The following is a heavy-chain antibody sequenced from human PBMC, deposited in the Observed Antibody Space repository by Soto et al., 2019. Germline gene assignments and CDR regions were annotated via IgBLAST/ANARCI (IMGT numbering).Heavy chain of an antibody. Sequence: SETLSLTCTVSGGSISSSSYYWGWIRQPPGKGLEWIGSIYYSGSTYYNPSLKSRVTISVDTSKNQFSLKLSSVTAADTAVYYCARHDGYGDNYYYGMDVWGQGTTVTVSS. CDR3: ARHDGYGDNYYYGMDV. V-gene: IGHV4-39*01. D-gene: IGHD4-17*01. CDR1: GGSISSSSYY. CDR2: IYYSGST. J-gene: IGHJ6*02.